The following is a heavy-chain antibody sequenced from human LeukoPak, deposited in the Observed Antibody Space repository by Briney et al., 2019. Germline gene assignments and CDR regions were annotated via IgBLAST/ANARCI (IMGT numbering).Heavy chain of an antibody. D-gene: IGHD6-13*01. J-gene: IGHJ4*02. CDR2: ISSSGSTI. Sequence: GGSLRLSCAASGFTFSSYEMNWVRQAPGKGLEWVSYISSSGSTIYYADSVKGRFTISRDNAKNSLYLQMNSLRAEDTAVYYCAREIHGMAAAGYDYWGQGTLVTVSS. CDR1: GFTFSSYE. CDR3: AREIHGMAAAGYDY. V-gene: IGHV3-48*03.